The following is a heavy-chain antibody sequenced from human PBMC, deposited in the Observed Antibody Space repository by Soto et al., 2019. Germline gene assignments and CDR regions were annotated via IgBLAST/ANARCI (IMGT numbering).Heavy chain of an antibody. CDR1: GFTFSTYA. V-gene: IGHV3-23*01. CDR2: VSASGLNT. CDR3: AKDRPRRTSRYFFDY. Sequence: EVQLLESGGKLVQPGGSLTLSCAASGFTFSTYAMAWVRQAPGKGLEWVSGVSASGLNTDYADPVKGRFYISRDNSKNTVSLHMNSLRAEDTAFYYCAKDRPRRTSRYFFDYWGQGTPFTVSS. J-gene: IGHJ4*02.